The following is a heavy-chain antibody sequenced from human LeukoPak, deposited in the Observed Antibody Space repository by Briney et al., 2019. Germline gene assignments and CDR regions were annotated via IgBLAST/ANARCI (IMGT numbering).Heavy chain of an antibody. V-gene: IGHV1-2*02. J-gene: IGHJ6*03. CDR3: ARDGDTAQSKAYYYYYYMDV. CDR1: GYTFTGYY. D-gene: IGHD5-18*01. Sequence: ASVKVSCKASGYTFTGYYMHWVRQAPGQGLEWMGWINPNSGGTNYAQKFQGRVTMTRDTSISTAYMELSRLRSDDTAVYYCARDGDTAQSKAYYYYYYMDVWGKGTTVTISS. CDR2: INPNSGGT.